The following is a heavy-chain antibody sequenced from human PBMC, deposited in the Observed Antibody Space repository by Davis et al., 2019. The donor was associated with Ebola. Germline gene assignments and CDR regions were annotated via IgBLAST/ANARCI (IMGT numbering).Heavy chain of an antibody. V-gene: IGHV1-2*06. Sequence: ASVKVSCKASGYTFTNYYMHWVRQAPGQGLEWMGRINPNTGGTNYAQNFQGRVTMTRDTSLSTAYMEVTRLRPDDTAVYFCARDMVVVADILDYWGQGTLVTVSS. J-gene: IGHJ4*02. D-gene: IGHD3-22*01. CDR3: ARDMVVVADILDY. CDR1: GYTFTNYY. CDR2: INPNTGGT.